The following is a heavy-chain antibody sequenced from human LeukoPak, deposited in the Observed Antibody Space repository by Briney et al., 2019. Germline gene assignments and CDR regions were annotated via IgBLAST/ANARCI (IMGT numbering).Heavy chain of an antibody. D-gene: IGHD5-18*01. V-gene: IGHV4-59*08. J-gene: IGHJ4*02. Sequence: SETLSLTCTVSGGSISSYYWSWIRQPPGKGLEWIGYIYYSGSTNYNPSLKSRVTISVDTSKNQFSLKLSSATAADTAVYYCARGKRGYSYGSPDYWGQGTLVTVSS. CDR3: ARGKRGYSYGSPDY. CDR2: IYYSGST. CDR1: GGSISSYY.